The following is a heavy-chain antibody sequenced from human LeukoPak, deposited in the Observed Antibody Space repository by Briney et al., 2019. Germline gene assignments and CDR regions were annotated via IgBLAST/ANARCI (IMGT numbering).Heavy chain of an antibody. J-gene: IGHJ4*02. CDR1: GYSISRGYY. D-gene: IGHD5/OR15-5a*01. CDR2: IYYTGST. V-gene: IGHV4-38-2*01. Sequence: SETLSLTCAVSGYSISRGYYWGWIRQPPGKGLEWIGSIYYTGSTYYNPSLKSRVAISVDTSKNQFSLRLSSVTAADTAVYYCASRLRYLSRESDYWGQGTLVTVSS. CDR3: ASRLRYLSRESDY.